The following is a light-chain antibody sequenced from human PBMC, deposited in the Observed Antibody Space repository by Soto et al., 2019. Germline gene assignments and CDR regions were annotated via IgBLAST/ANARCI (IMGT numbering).Light chain of an antibody. CDR2: GAS. J-gene: IGKJ1*01. CDR3: QQYGSSPRT. V-gene: IGKV3-20*01. CDR1: QSVSNSY. Sequence: IVLTQSPGTLSLSPGERATLSCRASQSVSNSYLAWYQQKPGQAPRLLIYGASSRATGIPDRFSGSGSGTDLTITISRLEPEDGAVYECQQYGSSPRTFGQGTKVDIK.